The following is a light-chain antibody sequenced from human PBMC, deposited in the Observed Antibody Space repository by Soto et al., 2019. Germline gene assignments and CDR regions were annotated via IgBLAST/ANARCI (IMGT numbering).Light chain of an antibody. CDR2: AAS. J-gene: IGKJ1*01. CDR1: QGISSY. CDR3: QQANSFPRT. Sequence: DIQMTQSPSSVSASVGDRVTITCLASQGISSYLAWYQQNPGKAPKLLIYAASSLQSGVPSSFSGSGSGTDFTLTIRSLQPEDLATYYCQQANSFPRTFGPGTKVEIK. V-gene: IGKV1-12*01.